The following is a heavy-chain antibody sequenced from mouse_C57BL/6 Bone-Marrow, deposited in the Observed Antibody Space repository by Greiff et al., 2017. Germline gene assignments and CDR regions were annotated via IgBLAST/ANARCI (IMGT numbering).Heavy chain of an antibody. CDR1: GYTFTSYW. J-gene: IGHJ2*01. CDR3: ARFAVGLSYYFYY. CDR2: IYPGSGST. D-gene: IGHD1-1*01. Sequence: QVQLQQPGAELVKPGASVKMSCKASGYTFTSYWITWVKQRPGPGLEWIGDIYPGSGSTNYHEKFKSKATLTVDTSSSTAYMQLSSLTAEDSAVYYCARFAVGLSYYFYYWGQGTTLTVSS. V-gene: IGHV1-55*01.